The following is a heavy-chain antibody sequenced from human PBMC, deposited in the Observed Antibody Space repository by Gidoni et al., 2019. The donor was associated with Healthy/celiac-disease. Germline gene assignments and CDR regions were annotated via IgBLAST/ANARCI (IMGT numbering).Heavy chain of an antibody. V-gene: IGHV4-4*02. Sequence: VQLQESGPGLVKPSGTLSLTCAVSGGSISSSTWWSWVRQPPGKGLEWIGEIYHSGSTNYNPSIKRRVTISVDKSKNQFSLKLSSVTAADTAVYYCARGKGFCSGGSCYSDWFDPWGQGTLVTVSS. CDR3: ARGKGFCSGGSCYSDWFDP. CDR1: GGSISSSTW. J-gene: IGHJ5*02. D-gene: IGHD2-15*01. CDR2: IYHSGST.